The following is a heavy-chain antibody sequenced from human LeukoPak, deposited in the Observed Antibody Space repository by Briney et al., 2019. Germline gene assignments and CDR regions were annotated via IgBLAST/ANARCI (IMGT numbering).Heavy chain of an antibody. Sequence: PGGSLRLSWAASGFTFSSYSMNWVRQAPGKGLEWVSSISSSSSYIYYADSVKGRFTISRDNAKNSLYLQMNSLRAEDTAVYYCARDRATTDYYYGMDVWGQGTTVTVSS. V-gene: IGHV3-21*01. CDR1: GFTFSSYS. D-gene: IGHD4-17*01. CDR3: ARDRATTDYYYGMDV. J-gene: IGHJ6*02. CDR2: ISSSSSYI.